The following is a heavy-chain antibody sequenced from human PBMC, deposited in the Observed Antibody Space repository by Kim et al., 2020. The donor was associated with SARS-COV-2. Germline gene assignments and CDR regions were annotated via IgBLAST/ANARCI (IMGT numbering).Heavy chain of an antibody. J-gene: IGHJ6*04. CDR3: TSSYCSSTSCRATKYYYYGMDG. D-gene: IGHD2-2*01. CDR2: INHSGST. Sequence: SETLSLTCAVYGGSFSGYYWSWIRQPPGKGLEWIGEINHSGSTNYNPSLKSRVTISVDTSKHQFSLKLSSVTAADTAVYYCTSSYCSSTSCRATKYYYYGMDGWGEGTTVTVSS. CDR1: GGSFSGYY. V-gene: IGHV4-34*01.